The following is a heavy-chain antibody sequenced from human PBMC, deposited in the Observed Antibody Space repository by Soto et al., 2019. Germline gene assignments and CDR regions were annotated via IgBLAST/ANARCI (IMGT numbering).Heavy chain of an antibody. CDR1: GCPCIIYG. CDR3: ARDNLWFGENSMYYSGIDV. V-gene: IGHV3-33*01. Sequence: PGGSLRLYCAASGCPCIIYGMHGVRQAPGKGLVRVSVRWCEGSNKYYADAVKGRFTISRDNSKTTLDPQMSSMRAEDTAVYYCARDNLWFGENSMYYSGIDVWRRATKV. D-gene: IGHD3-10*01. J-gene: IGHJ6*02. CDR2: RWCEGSNK.